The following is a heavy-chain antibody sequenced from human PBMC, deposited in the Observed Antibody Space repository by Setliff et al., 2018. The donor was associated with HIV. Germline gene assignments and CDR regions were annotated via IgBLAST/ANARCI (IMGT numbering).Heavy chain of an antibody. CDR2: INHSGST. CDR1: GGSFSEYY. D-gene: IGHD5-12*01. Sequence: SETLSLTCAVYGGSFSEYYWSWIRQSPGKGLEWIGEINHSGSTHYNPPLKSLATISVDTSKNQFSLRLNSVTAADTAVYYCARGATLLPGYSDRWEYFYMDVWGKGTTVTVSS. V-gene: IGHV4-34*01. CDR3: ARGATLLPGYSDRWEYFYMDV. J-gene: IGHJ6*03.